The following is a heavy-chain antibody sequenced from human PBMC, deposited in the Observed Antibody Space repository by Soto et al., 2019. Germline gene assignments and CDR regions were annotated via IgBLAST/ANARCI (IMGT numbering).Heavy chain of an antibody. Sequence: PGESLKISCKGSGYSFTSYWIGWVRQMPGKGLEWMGIIYPGDSDTRYSPSFQGQVTISADKSISTAYLQWSSLKASDTAMYYCARGHTSYGNPDDAFDIWGQGTMVTVSS. J-gene: IGHJ3*02. CDR1: GYSFTSYW. CDR2: IYPGDSDT. CDR3: ARGHTSYGNPDDAFDI. V-gene: IGHV5-51*01. D-gene: IGHD5-18*01.